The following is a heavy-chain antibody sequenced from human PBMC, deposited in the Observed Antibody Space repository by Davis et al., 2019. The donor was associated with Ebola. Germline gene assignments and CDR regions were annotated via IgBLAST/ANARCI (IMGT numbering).Heavy chain of an antibody. CDR2: ISGSGGST. CDR1: GFTFNYYA. Sequence: GESLKISCAASGFTFNYYAMSWVRQAPGKGLEWVSAISGSGGSTYYADSVKGRFTISRDNSKNTLYLQMNSLRAEDTAVYYCAKDAVGATNYYYYGMDVWGQGTTVTVSS. J-gene: IGHJ6*02. CDR3: AKDAVGATNYYYYGMDV. V-gene: IGHV3-23*01. D-gene: IGHD1-26*01.